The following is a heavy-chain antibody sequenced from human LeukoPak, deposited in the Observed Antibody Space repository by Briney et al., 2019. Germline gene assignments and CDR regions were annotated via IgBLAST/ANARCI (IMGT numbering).Heavy chain of an antibody. Sequence: SVKVSCKASGGTFSSYAISWVRQAPGQGLEWMGRIIPILGIANYAQKFQGRVMITADKSTSTAYMELSSLRSEDTAVYYCARDINYYDSSGTYYFDYWGQGTLVTVSS. CDR1: GGTFSSYA. D-gene: IGHD3-22*01. CDR2: IIPILGIA. CDR3: ARDINYYDSSGTYYFDY. J-gene: IGHJ4*02. V-gene: IGHV1-69*04.